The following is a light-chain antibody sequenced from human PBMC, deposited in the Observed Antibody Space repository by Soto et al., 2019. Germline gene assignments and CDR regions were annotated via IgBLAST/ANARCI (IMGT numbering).Light chain of an antibody. V-gene: IGLV1-44*01. CDR2: GND. Sequence: QLVLTQPPSASGTPGQRVTISCSGSNSNIGSNTVNWYQQFPGTAPRFLIYGNDLRPSGVPDRFSASTSGTSASLAISGLQSEDEADYYCAVWDDSLRGRVFGGGTKLTVL. CDR3: AVWDDSLRGRV. J-gene: IGLJ2*01. CDR1: NSNIGSNT.